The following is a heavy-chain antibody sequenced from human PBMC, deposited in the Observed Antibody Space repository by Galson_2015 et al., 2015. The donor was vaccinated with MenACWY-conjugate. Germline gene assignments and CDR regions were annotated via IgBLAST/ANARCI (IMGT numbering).Heavy chain of an antibody. D-gene: IGHD2-2*01. CDR3: ARSRYCTGTSCYWDY. J-gene: IGHJ4*02. Sequence: SLRLSCAASGFTFSGYWMSWVRQAPGKGLEWVANIKQDRSEKYYVDSVKGRFTISRDNAKDSLYLQMNSLRAEDTAVYYCARSRYCTGTSCYWDYWGQGTLVTVSS. CDR2: IKQDRSEK. V-gene: IGHV3-7*03. CDR1: GFTFSGYW.